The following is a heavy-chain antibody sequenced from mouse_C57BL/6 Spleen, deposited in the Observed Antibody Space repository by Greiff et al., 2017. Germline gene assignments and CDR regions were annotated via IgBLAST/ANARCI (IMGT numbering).Heavy chain of an antibody. CDR3: ARSEDWDPFAY. J-gene: IGHJ3*01. CDR2: INPGSGGT. V-gene: IGHV1-54*01. Sequence: VQLQQSGAELVRPGTSVKVSCKASGYAFTNYLIEWVKQRPGQGLEWIGVINPGSGGTNYNEKFKGKATLTADKSSSTAYMQLSSLTSEDSAVYFCARSEDWDPFAYWGQGTLVTVSA. D-gene: IGHD4-1*01. CDR1: GYAFTNYL.